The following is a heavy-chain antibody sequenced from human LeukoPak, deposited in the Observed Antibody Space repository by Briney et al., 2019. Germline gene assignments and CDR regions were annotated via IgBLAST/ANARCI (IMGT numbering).Heavy chain of an antibody. J-gene: IGHJ6*03. CDR1: GYSFTSYW. Sequence: ESLKISCQGSGYSFTSYWIAWVRQMPGKGLEWMGIIYPGDSDTKYSPSFQGQVTISADKSISTAYLQWSSLKASDTAIYYCARRSAYYYYMDVWGKGTTVTVSS. V-gene: IGHV5-51*01. CDR2: IYPGDSDT. D-gene: IGHD2-2*01. CDR3: ARRSAYYYYMDV.